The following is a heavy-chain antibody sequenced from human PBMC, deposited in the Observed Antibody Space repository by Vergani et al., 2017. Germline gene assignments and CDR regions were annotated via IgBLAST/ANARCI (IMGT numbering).Heavy chain of an antibody. D-gene: IGHD6-19*01. CDR1: GFTFSDHY. Sequence: EVQLVESGGGLVQPGGSLRLSCAASGFTFSDHYMDWVRQAPGKGLEWVGRTRNKANSYTTEYAASVKGRFTISRDDSKNSLYLQMNSLKTEDTAVYYCARVAVAGQWFDPWGQGTLVTVSS. J-gene: IGHJ5*02. CDR2: TRNKANSYTT. CDR3: ARVAVAGQWFDP. V-gene: IGHV3-72*01.